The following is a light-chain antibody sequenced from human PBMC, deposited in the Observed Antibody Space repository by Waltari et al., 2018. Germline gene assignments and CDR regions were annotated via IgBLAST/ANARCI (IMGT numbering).Light chain of an antibody. J-gene: IGLJ1*01. Sequence: QSALTQPASVSGSPGQSITISCTGTSSDIGYFNHVSWYQQYPGKAPKLILFDVSNRPSGISDRFSRSKSGNTASLTISGLQAEDEADYICTSYTTTDTLYVFGTGTQVTVL. CDR2: DVS. CDR3: TSYTTTDTLYV. V-gene: IGLV2-14*01. CDR1: SSDIGYFNH.